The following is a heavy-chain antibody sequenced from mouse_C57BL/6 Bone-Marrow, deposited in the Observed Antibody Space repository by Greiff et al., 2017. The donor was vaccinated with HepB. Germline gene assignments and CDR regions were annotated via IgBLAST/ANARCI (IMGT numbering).Heavy chain of an antibody. J-gene: IGHJ3*01. D-gene: IGHD4-1*01. CDR2: INPYNGGT. Sequence: EVKLMESGPVLVKPGASVKMSCKASGYTHTDYYMNWVKQSHGKSLEWIGVINPYNGGTSYNQKFKGKATLTVDKSSSTAYMELNSLTSEDSAVYYCARNWDQGWFAYWGQGTLVTVSA. CDR3: ARNWDQGWFAY. CDR1: GYTHTDYY. V-gene: IGHV1-19*01.